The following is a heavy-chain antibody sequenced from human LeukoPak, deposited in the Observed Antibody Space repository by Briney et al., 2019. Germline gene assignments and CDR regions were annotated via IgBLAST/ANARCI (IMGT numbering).Heavy chain of an antibody. CDR1: GFTFSSYA. V-gene: IGHV3-23*05. Sequence: GGSLRLSCAASGFTFSSYAMSWVRQAPGKGLQWVSVIFSSGSSYYADSVRGRFTISRDNSKNTLYLQMNNLRVEDTAVYYCARAYIVGATRWFGPWGQGTLVTVSS. D-gene: IGHD1-26*01. CDR3: ARAYIVGATRWFGP. CDR2: IFSSGSS. J-gene: IGHJ5*02.